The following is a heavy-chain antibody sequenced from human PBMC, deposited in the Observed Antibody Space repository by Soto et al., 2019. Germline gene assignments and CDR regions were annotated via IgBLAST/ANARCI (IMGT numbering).Heavy chain of an antibody. V-gene: IGHV1-2*02. CDR1: GYTFTGYY. J-gene: IGHJ4*02. D-gene: IGHD2-15*01. Sequence: GASVKVSCKASGYTFTGYYMHCVRQAPGQGLEWMGWINPNSGGTNYAQKFQGRVTMTRDTSISTAYMELSRLRSDDTAVYYCARAPYCSGGSCYFDYWGQGTLVTVSS. CDR2: INPNSGGT. CDR3: ARAPYCSGGSCYFDY.